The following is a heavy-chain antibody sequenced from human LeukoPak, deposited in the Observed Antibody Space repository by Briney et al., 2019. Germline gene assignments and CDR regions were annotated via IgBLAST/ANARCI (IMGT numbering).Heavy chain of an antibody. D-gene: IGHD1-1*01. J-gene: IGHJ5*02. CDR2: INAGNGNT. CDR3: ARVGTTGTTWWFDP. V-gene: IGHV1-3*01. Sequence: ASVKVSCKAPGYTFSRYALHWVRQAPGQSLEWMGWINAGNGNTKYSQKFQGRVTITWDTSASTAYMELSSLRSEDTAVYYCARVGTTGTTWWFDPWGQGTLVTVSS. CDR1: GYTFSRYA.